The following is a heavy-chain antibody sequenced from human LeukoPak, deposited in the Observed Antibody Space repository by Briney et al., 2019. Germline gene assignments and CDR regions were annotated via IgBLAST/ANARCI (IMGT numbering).Heavy chain of an antibody. V-gene: IGHV3-43*02. CDR1: GINFAEYA. J-gene: IGHJ4*02. D-gene: IGHD3-10*01. CDR2: ISAEGGST. Sequence: GGTLRLSCVVSGINFAEYAMHWVRQPPGKGLEWVSLISAEGGSTFSADSVKGRFSISRDNSKNSLYLQMNSLRSEDSAMYYCAKESGKFDYWGQGTLVAVYS. CDR3: AKESGKFDY.